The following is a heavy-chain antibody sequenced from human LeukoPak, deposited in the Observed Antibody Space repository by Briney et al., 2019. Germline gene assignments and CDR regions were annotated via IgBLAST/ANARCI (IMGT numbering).Heavy chain of an antibody. CDR3: ARDDFWSGYSLLDY. Sequence: GGSLGLSCAASGFTFSSYAMSWVRQAPGKGLEWVSAISGSGGSTYYADSVKGRFTISRDNSKNTLYLQMNSLRAEDTAVYYCARDDFWSGYSLLDYWGQGTLVTVSS. CDR1: GFTFSSYA. D-gene: IGHD3-3*01. J-gene: IGHJ4*02. V-gene: IGHV3-23*01. CDR2: ISGSGGST.